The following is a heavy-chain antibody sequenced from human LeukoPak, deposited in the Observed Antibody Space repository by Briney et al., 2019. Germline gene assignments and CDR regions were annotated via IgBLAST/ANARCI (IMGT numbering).Heavy chain of an antibody. CDR1: GGSISSYY. Sequence: SETLSLTCTVSGGSISSYYWSWIRQPAGKGLEWIGRIYTSGSTNYNPSLKSRVTMSVDTSKNQFSLKLSSVTAADTAVYYCARAVRYGDYGANDAFDTWGQGTMVTVSS. CDR2: IYTSGST. CDR3: ARAVRYGDYGANDAFDT. J-gene: IGHJ3*02. D-gene: IGHD4-17*01. V-gene: IGHV4-4*07.